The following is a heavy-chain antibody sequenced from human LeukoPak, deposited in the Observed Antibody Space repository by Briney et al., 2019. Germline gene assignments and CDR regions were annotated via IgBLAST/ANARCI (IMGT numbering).Heavy chain of an antibody. CDR2: INPSSGDT. Sequence: ASVKVSCKTSRYTFTGYYLHWVRQAPGQGLEWMGWINPSSGDTNYAQRFQGRVTMTRDTSIGTAYMELKSLISDDTVVFYCAISDFADSDVYFDSWGQETLVIVSS. D-gene: IGHD4-17*01. J-gene: IGHJ4*02. CDR3: AISDFADSDVYFDS. CDR1: RYTFTGYY. V-gene: IGHV1-2*02.